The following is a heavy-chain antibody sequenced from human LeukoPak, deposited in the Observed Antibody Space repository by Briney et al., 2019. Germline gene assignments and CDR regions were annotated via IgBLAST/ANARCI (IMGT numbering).Heavy chain of an antibody. J-gene: IGHJ4*02. CDR2: ISDSSKYT. D-gene: IGHD6-13*01. CDR3: ARVLEAAAFDY. CDR1: GFTFSSYE. Sequence: GGSLRLSCAASGFTFSSYEMNWVRQAPGKGLEWVSYISDSSKYTYYADSLKGRFTISRDNAKNSLFLQMHSLRAEDTAVYYCARVLEAAAFDYWGQGTLVTVSS. V-gene: IGHV3-21*05.